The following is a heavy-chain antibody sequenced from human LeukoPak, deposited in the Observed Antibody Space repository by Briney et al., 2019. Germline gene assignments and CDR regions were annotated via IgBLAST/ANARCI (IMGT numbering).Heavy chain of an antibody. J-gene: IGHJ4*02. CDR2: IYGGGAT. V-gene: IGHV3-53*04. Sequence: PGGSLRLSCTASGFTVSSSYMTWVRQPPGKGLEWVSLIYGGGATYYADSVKGRFTISRHNSDNTLYLEMNSLRPDDTAVYYCARVGVGTVAGNYFDDWGQGTLVTVSP. CDR3: ARVGVGTVAGNYFDD. D-gene: IGHD6-19*01. CDR1: GFTVSSSY.